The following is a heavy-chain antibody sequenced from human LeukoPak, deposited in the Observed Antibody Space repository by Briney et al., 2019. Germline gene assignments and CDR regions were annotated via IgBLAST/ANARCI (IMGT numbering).Heavy chain of an antibody. Sequence: PSETLSLTCTVSGGSISSYYWGWIRQPPGKGLEWIGYIYYSGSTNYNPSLKSRVTISVDTSKNQFSLKLSSVTAADTAVYYCASTSIAAAGTLDYWGQGTLVTVSS. J-gene: IGHJ4*02. CDR2: IYYSGST. D-gene: IGHD6-13*01. CDR1: GGSISSYY. V-gene: IGHV4-59*01. CDR3: ASTSIAAAGTLDY.